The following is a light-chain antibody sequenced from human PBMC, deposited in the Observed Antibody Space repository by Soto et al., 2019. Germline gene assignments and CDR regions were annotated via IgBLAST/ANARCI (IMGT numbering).Light chain of an antibody. CDR2: GAS. J-gene: IGKJ5*01. Sequence: EIVMTQSPATLSVSPGGGATLSCRASQSVSNNLAWYQQKPGQAPRILIYGASIRATGIPARFSGSGSGTEFTLTISSLQSEDFAVYYCQQSVSSLITFGQGTRLEIK. CDR1: QSVSNN. CDR3: QQSVSSLIT. V-gene: IGKV3D-15*01.